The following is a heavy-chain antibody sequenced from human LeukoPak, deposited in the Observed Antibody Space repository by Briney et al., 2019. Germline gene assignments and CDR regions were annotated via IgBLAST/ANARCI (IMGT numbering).Heavy chain of an antibody. CDR2: INHSGST. CDR3: ARGYYYVPFDY. CDR1: GGPFSGYY. Sequence: SETLSLTCAVYGGPFSGYYWSWIRQPPGKGLEWIGEINHSGSTNYNPSLKSRVTISVDTSKNQFSLKLSSVTAADTAVYYCARGYYYVPFDYWGQGTLVTVSS. V-gene: IGHV4-34*01. J-gene: IGHJ4*02. D-gene: IGHD3-10*02.